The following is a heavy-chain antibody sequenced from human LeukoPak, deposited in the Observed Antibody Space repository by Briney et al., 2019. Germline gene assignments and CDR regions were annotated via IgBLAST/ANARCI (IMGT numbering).Heavy chain of an antibody. J-gene: IGHJ5*02. CDR2: ISGSGNSI. D-gene: IGHD3-3*01. Sequence: GGSLRLSCAASGFSLSDYYTNWIRQAPRKGREWLSFISGSGNSIYYAHSVKGRFTISRDNANNSVHLKMNSLRAADTAVYYFTRDGLSLSSARFDPWGQGTLVTVSS. CDR1: GFSLSDYY. V-gene: IGHV3-11*01. CDR3: TRDGLSLSSARFDP.